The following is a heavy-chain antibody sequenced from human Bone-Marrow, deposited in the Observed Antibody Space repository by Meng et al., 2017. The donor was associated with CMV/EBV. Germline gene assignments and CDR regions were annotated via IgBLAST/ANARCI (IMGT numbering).Heavy chain of an antibody. D-gene: IGHD6-13*01. CDR1: GFTFSSYA. J-gene: IGHJ4*02. Sequence: GESLKISCAASGFTFSSYAMHWVRQAPGKGLEWVAVISYDGSNKYYADSVKGRFTISRDNSKNTLYLQMNSLRAEDTAVYYCASAEQQLATYFDYWGQGTLVTVSS. CDR3: ASAEQQLATYFDY. V-gene: IGHV3-30*04. CDR2: ISYDGSNK.